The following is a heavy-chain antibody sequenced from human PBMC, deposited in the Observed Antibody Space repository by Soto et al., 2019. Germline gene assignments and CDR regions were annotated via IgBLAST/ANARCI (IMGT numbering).Heavy chain of an antibody. D-gene: IGHD3-3*01. V-gene: IGHV3-23*01. CDR1: GFPFSSYA. CDR3: AKDSSRLRFLEWLTFDY. J-gene: IGHJ4*02. CDR2: ISGSGGST. Sequence: GGSLRLSCASSGFPFSSYAMSWVRQAPGKGLEWVSAISGSGGSTYYADSVKGRFTISRDNSKNTLYLQMNSLRAEDTAVYYCAKDSSRLRFLEWLTFDYWGQGTLVTVSS.